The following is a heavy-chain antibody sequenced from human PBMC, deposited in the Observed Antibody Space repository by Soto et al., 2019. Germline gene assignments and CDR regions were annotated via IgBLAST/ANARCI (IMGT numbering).Heavy chain of an antibody. CDR2: IYYSGST. CDR3: ARDRAGWTYFDY. CDR1: GGSISSYY. V-gene: IGHV4-59*01. D-gene: IGHD6-19*01. J-gene: IGHJ4*02. Sequence: SETLSLTCTVSGGSISSYYWSWIRQPPGKGLEWIGYIYYSGSTNYNPSLKSRVTISVDTSKNQFSLKLSSVTAADTAVYYCARDRAGWTYFDYWGQGTLVTVSS.